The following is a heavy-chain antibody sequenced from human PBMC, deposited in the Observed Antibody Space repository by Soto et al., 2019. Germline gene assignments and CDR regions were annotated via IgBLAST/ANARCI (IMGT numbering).Heavy chain of an antibody. CDR2: INADGTRT. CDR3: ARGIKNYYGTDV. Sequence: EEHLVESGGGLVQPGGSLRLSCAASGFTFTEYWMHWVRQVPGKGLVWVSRINADGTRTNYADSVKSRFTISRDNAKNTVYLQMNSLRAEDTAVFYCARGIKNYYGTDVWGQGTTVTVSS. J-gene: IGHJ6*02. V-gene: IGHV3-74*01. CDR1: GFTFTEYW. D-gene: IGHD3-16*01.